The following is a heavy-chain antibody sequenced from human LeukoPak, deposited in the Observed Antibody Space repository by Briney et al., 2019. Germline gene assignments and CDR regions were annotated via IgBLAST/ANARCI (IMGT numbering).Heavy chain of an antibody. J-gene: IGHJ4*02. V-gene: IGHV3-30*02. Sequence: PWGSLRLSCAASWITFSNYAMHWVRQAPGKGLEWVAFIRYDAGNKYYADSVKGRFNISRDNSKNTVYLQMDSLRSEDTAVYYCAKGLMVRGVVWSPIHYWGQGTLVTVSS. CDR2: IRYDAGNK. CDR3: AKGLMVRGVVWSPIHY. D-gene: IGHD3-10*01. CDR1: WITFSNYA.